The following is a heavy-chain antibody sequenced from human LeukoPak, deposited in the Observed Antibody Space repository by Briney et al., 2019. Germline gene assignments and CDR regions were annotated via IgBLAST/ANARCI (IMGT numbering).Heavy chain of an antibody. J-gene: IGHJ4*02. Sequence: ASVKVSCKASGYTFTSYDINWVRQATGQGLEWMGWMNPNSGNTGYAQKFQGRVTMTRNTSISTAYMELSSLRSEDTAVYYCARARRPAARRGYYFDYWGQGTLVTVSS. D-gene: IGHD6-25*01. V-gene: IGHV1-8*01. CDR2: MNPNSGNT. CDR3: ARARRPAARRGYYFDY. CDR1: GYTFTSYD.